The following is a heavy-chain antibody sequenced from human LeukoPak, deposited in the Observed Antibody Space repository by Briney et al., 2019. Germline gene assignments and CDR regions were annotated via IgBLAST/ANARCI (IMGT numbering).Heavy chain of an antibody. CDR3: ARDAGCWYNH. Sequence: TVKLSRKASGYTFTGYYTHGVPHAPGQGLEWMIWINPKSGGTNYAQNLQGKVTITKDTSIRTAYMELSRLRSDYTAVYYCARDAGCWYNHWGQGSLVTVCS. CDR2: INPKSGGT. CDR1: GYTFTGYY. D-gene: IGHD6-13*01. V-gene: IGHV1-2*02. J-gene: IGHJ5*02.